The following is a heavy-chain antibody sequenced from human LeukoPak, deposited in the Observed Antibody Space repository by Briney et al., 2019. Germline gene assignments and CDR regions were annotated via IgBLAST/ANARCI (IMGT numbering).Heavy chain of an antibody. CDR1: GYTFTGYY. D-gene: IGHD3-3*01. CDR3: ARLAIFGVVTEYYYYYYMDV. CDR2: INPNSGGT. Sequence: GASVKVSCKASGYTFTGYYIHWVRQAPGQGLEWMGLINPNSGGTNYAQKFQGRVTMTRDTSISTAYMELSRLRSDDTAVYYCARLAIFGVVTEYYYYYYMDVWGKGTTVTVSS. V-gene: IGHV1-2*02. J-gene: IGHJ6*03.